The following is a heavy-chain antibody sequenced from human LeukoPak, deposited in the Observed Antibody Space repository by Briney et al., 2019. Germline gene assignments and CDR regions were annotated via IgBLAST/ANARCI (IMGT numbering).Heavy chain of an antibody. CDR2: INPSGGST. CDR1: GYTFTSYY. Sequence: ASVKVSCKASGYTFTSYYMHWVRQAPGQGLEWMGIINPSGGSTSYAQKFQGRVTMTRDTSTSTVYMELSSLRSEDTAVYYCARDRSPYSSSWLFDYWGQGTLVTVSS. CDR3: ARDRSPYSSSWLFDY. J-gene: IGHJ4*02. D-gene: IGHD6-13*01. V-gene: IGHV1-46*01.